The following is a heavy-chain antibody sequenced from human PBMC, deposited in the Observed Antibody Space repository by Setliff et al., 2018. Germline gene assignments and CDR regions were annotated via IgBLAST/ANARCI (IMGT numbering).Heavy chain of an antibody. Sequence: SVKVSCKASGGTFSSYGISWVRQAPGQGLEWMGGTIPIFGTTDYAQKFQGRVTIITDESTSTAFMQLSSLRSEDTAVYYCVREGVDSWSSTDYRYYMDVWGKGTTVTVSS. CDR2: TIPIFGTT. V-gene: IGHV1-69*05. J-gene: IGHJ6*03. CDR1: GGTFSSYG. D-gene: IGHD5-12*01. CDR3: VREGVDSWSSTDYRYYMDV.